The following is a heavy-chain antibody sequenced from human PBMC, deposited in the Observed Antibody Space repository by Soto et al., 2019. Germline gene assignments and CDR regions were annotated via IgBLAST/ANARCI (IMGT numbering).Heavy chain of an antibody. V-gene: IGHV1-3*01. CDR3: ARLQYCSSTSFYAHYYFDY. D-gene: IGHD2-2*01. J-gene: IGHJ4*02. Sequence: ASVKVSCKASGYTFTSYAMHWVRQAPGQRLEWMGWINAGNGNTKYSQKFQGRVTITRDTSASTAYMELSSLRSEDTAVYYCARLQYCSSTSFYAHYYFDYWGQGTLVTVSS. CDR2: INAGNGNT. CDR1: GYTFTSYA.